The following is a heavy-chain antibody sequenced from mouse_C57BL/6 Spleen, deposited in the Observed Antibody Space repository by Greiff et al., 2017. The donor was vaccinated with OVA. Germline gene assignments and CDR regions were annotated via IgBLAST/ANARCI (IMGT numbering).Heavy chain of an antibody. CDR1: GYTFTSYW. D-gene: IGHD1-1*01. Sequence: VQLQQPGAELVKPGASVTLSCKATGYTFTSYWMHWVKQRPGQGLEWIGMFHPNSGSTNYNEKFKSKATLTVDKSTSTAYMQLSSLTSEDSAVYDWARYGSSYDYFDDWGQGTTLTVSS. J-gene: IGHJ2*01. CDR3: ARYGSSYDYFDD. CDR2: FHPNSGST. V-gene: IGHV1-64*01.